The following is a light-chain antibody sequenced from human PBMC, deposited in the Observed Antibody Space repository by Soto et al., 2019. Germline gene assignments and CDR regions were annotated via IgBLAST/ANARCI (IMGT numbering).Light chain of an antibody. CDR2: DAS. Sequence: ETVMTQSPATLSVSTGERATLSCRASQSVSSNLAWYQQKPGQAPSLLISDASYRATGIPARFSGSGAGTDFTLTISSLEPEDVALYYCQQRSYWPITFGQGTRLEI. CDR3: QQRSYWPIT. V-gene: IGKV3-11*01. CDR1: QSVSSN. J-gene: IGKJ5*01.